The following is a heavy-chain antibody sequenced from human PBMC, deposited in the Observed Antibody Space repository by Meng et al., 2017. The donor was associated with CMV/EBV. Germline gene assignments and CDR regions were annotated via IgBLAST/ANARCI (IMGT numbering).Heavy chain of an antibody. D-gene: IGHD3-3*01. V-gene: IGHV3-30*04. CDR3: ARVAIFGVALDY. Sequence: GESLKISCAASGFTFSGYALHWVRQAPGKGLEWVAVISYDGSNKYCADSVKGRFTISRDNSKNTLYLQMNSLRAEDTAVYYCARVAIFGVALDYWGQGTLVTVSS. J-gene: IGHJ4*02. CDR2: ISYDGSNK. CDR1: GFTFSGYA.